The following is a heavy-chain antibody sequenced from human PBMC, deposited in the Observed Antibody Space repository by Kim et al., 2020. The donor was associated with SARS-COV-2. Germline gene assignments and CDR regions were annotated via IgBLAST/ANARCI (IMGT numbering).Heavy chain of an antibody. V-gene: IGHV3-23*01. Sequence: GGSLRLSCVASGFTFSRFSMNWVRQAPGKGLEWLAASGCGRTYYPASVKGRLTISRDNSKNTLYLDMNSLRAEDTAVYYYAKRVTLDGLNAFDCWDHGTL. CDR3: AKRVTLDGLNAFDC. CDR2: SGCGRT. D-gene: IGHD1-1*01. CDR1: GFTFSRFS. J-gene: IGHJ4*03.